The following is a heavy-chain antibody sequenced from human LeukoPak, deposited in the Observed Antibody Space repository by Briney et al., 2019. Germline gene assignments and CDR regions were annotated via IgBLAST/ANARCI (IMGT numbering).Heavy chain of an antibody. CDR3: TRERSTPGINWFDP. D-gene: IGHD2-2*01. Sequence: PSETLSLTCAVYSESFSAYSWNWIRQSPGKGLEWIGEINHSGSTNYNPSLKSRVTISVDTSKNQTSKRQFSLKLNSVTAADTAVYYCTRERSTPGINWFDPWGQGTLVTVSS. J-gene: IGHJ5*02. CDR2: INHSGST. V-gene: IGHV4-34*01. CDR1: SESFSAYS.